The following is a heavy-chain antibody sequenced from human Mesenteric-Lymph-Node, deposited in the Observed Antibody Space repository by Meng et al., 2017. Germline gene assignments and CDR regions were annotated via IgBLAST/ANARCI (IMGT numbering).Heavy chain of an antibody. J-gene: IGHJ4*02. V-gene: IGHV3-53*01. CDR1: GFTVSSDH. CDR3: AKGLNHDYLFDY. CDR2: IYSGGST. D-gene: IGHD4-11*01. Sequence: GALRPSCAASGFTVSSDHMSWVRQAPGKGLEWVSVIYSGGSTDYADSVRGRFTISRGNSKDTLHLQMNSLRAEDTAVYYCAKGLNHDYLFDYWGQGTLVTVSS.